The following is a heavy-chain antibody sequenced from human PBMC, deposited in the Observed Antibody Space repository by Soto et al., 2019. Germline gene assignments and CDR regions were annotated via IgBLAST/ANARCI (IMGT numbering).Heavy chain of an antibody. J-gene: IGHJ4*02. D-gene: IGHD3-9*01. V-gene: IGHV3-33*01. Sequence: GGSLRLCCAASGFTFSSYGMHWVRQAPGKGLEWVAVIWSDGNNKYYADSVKGRFTNSRDNSKKTLYLQMNSRRAEDTAVYYCARLFDTYYSDSWGQGNMVTVSS. CDR1: GFTFSSYG. CDR2: IWSDGNNK. CDR3: ARLFDTYYSDS.